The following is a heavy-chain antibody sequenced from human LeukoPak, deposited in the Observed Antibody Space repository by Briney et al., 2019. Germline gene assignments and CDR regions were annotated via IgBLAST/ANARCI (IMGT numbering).Heavy chain of an antibody. D-gene: IGHD6-13*01. V-gene: IGHV4-59*08. CDR2: IYYSGST. J-gene: IGHJ4*02. CDR1: GGSISSYY. CDR3: ARHPLAAAGFDY. Sequence: SETLSLTCTVSGGSISSYYWSWIRQPPGKGLEWIGYIYYSGSTNYNPSLKSRVTISVDTSKNQFSLKLSSVTAADTAVYYCARHPLAAAGFDYWGQGTLVTVSS.